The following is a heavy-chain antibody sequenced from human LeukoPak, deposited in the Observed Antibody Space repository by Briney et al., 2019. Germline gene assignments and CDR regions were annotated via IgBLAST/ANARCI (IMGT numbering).Heavy chain of an antibody. V-gene: IGHV4-34*01. CDR2: INHSGST. J-gene: IGHJ3*02. Sequence: NPSETLSLTCAVYGGSFSGYYWSWIRQPPGKGLEWIGEINHSGSTNYNPSLKSRVTISVDTSKNQFSLKLSSVTAADTAVYYCASQYDYGDDAFDIWGQGTMVTVSS. CDR3: ASQYDYGDDAFDI. D-gene: IGHD4-17*01. CDR1: GGSFSGYY.